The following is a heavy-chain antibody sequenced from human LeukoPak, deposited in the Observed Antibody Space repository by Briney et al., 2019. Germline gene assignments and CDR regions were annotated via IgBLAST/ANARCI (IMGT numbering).Heavy chain of an antibody. CDR1: GYTFSDYY. CDR3: ARGGGIAAAGTDAFDI. D-gene: IGHD6-13*01. Sequence: ASVKVSCKASGYTFSDYYMHWVRQAPGQGLEWMGIINPSGGSTSYAQKFQGRVTITRDTSTSTVYMELSSLRSEDTAVYYCARGGGIAAAGTDAFDIWGQGTMVTVSS. CDR2: INPSGGST. V-gene: IGHV1-46*01. J-gene: IGHJ3*02.